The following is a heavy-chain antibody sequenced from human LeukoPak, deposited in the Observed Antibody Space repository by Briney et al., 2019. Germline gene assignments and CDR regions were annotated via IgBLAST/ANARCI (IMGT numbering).Heavy chain of an antibody. CDR3: ARPPADSSGYYIPSRWPLDY. CDR2: ISYDGSNK. Sequence: GGSLRLSCAASGFTFSSYAMHWVRQAPGKGLEWVAVISYDGSNKYYADSVKGRFTISRDNSKNTLYLQMNSLRAEDTAVYYCARPPADSSGYYIPSRWPLDYWGQGTLVTVSS. V-gene: IGHV3-30-3*01. D-gene: IGHD3-22*01. CDR1: GFTFSSYA. J-gene: IGHJ4*02.